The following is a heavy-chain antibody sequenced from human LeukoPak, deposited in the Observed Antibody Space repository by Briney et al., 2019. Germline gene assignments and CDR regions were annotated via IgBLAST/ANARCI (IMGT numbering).Heavy chain of an antibody. CDR1: GFSFISYG. CDR3: AKRPSDYGDYVSYFDY. J-gene: IGHJ4*02. D-gene: IGHD4-17*01. Sequence: GGSLRLSCAASGFSFISYGMHWVRQAPGKGLEWVGVISDDGRRKDYADSVKGRFTISRDNSKDTLYLQMNSLRAEDTAVYYCAKRPSDYGDYVSYFDYWSQGTLVTVSS. V-gene: IGHV3-30*18. CDR2: ISDDGRRK.